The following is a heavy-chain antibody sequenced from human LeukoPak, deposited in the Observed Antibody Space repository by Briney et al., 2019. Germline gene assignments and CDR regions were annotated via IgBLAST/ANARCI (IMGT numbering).Heavy chain of an antibody. CDR3: AKSNGYGLVDI. CDR1: GGSFSGHY. Sequence: PSETLSLTCAVYGGSFSGHYWTWIRQPPGKGLEWIGEISHSGSTNYNPSLKSRVTISVDTSKNQFSLEVSSVTAADTAVYYCAKSNGYGLVDIWGQGTMVTVSS. D-gene: IGHD3-10*01. J-gene: IGHJ3*02. CDR2: ISHSGST. V-gene: IGHV4-34*01.